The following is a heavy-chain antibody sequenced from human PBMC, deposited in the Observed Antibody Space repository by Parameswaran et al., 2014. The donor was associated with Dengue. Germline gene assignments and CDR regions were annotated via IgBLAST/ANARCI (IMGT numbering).Heavy chain of an antibody. J-gene: IGHJ3*02. CDR2: MNPNSGNT. CDR3: ARAQGGLAFDI. V-gene: IGHV1-8*01. Sequence: WVRQAPGQGLEWMGWMNPNSGNTGYAQKFQGRVTMTRNTSISTAYMELSSLRSEDTAVYYCARAQGGLAFDIWAKDNGHRLL. D-gene: IGHD1-26*01.